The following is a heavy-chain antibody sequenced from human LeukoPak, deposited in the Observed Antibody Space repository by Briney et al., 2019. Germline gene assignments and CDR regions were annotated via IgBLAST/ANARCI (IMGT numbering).Heavy chain of an antibody. V-gene: IGHV1-8*01. Sequence: ASVKVSCTASGYTFTSYDINWVRQATGQGLEWMGWMNPNSGNTGYAQKFKGRVTMTRNTSISTAYMELSSLRSEDTAVYYCARGHPGRVIGAGDAFDIWGQGTMVTVSS. J-gene: IGHJ3*02. CDR1: GYTFTSYD. CDR3: ARGHPGRVIGAGDAFDI. D-gene: IGHD3-16*02. CDR2: MNPNSGNT.